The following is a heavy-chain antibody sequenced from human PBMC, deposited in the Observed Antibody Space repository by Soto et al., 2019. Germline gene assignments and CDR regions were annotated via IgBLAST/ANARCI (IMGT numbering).Heavy chain of an antibody. V-gene: IGHV4-59*07. Sequence: PSDTLSLTCTVSCASITDSYWSCIRQPSEKGLEWIGYIYFSGVATYNPSLKSRATMSRDTSKNEFSLKLTSVTVADTAIYYCARGDSDLAVSEAAYWGQGTLVT. CDR3: ARGDSDLAVSEAAY. D-gene: IGHD2-15*01. CDR1: CASITDSY. J-gene: IGHJ1*01. CDR2: IYFSGVA.